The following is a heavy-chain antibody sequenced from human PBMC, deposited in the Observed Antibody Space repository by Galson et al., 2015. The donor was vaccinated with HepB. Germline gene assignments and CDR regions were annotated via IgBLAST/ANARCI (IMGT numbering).Heavy chain of an antibody. J-gene: IGHJ4*02. Sequence: SLRLSCAASGFTFSSYAMSWVRQAPGKGLEWVSAISGSGGSTYYADSVKGRFTISRDNSKNTLYLQMNSLRAEDTAVYYCAKDKSYSSSWYAEDYWGQGTLVTVSS. CDR2: ISGSGGST. CDR1: GFTFSSYA. V-gene: IGHV3-23*01. CDR3: AKDKSYSSSWYAEDY. D-gene: IGHD6-13*01.